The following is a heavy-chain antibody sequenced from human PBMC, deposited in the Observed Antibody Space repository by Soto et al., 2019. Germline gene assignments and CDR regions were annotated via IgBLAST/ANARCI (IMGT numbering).Heavy chain of an antibody. J-gene: IGHJ2*01. CDR2: INHSGST. Sequence: QVQLQQWGAGLLKPSETLSLTCAVYGGSFSGYYWSWIRQPPGKGLEWIGEINHSGSTNYNPSLKGRVTISVDTSKNQFSLKLRSVTAADTAVYYCARARRWLRDYWYFDLWGRGTLVTVSS. D-gene: IGHD5-12*01. CDR1: GGSFSGYY. V-gene: IGHV4-34*01. CDR3: ARARRWLRDYWYFDL.